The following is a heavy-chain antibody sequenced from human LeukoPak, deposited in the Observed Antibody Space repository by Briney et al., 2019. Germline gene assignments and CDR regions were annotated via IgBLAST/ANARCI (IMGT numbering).Heavy chain of an antibody. J-gene: IGHJ5*01. V-gene: IGHV4-59*08. CDR3: ARHARSTFSTSWYDS. CDR2: IYYSGGS. D-gene: IGHD2-2*01. Sequence: PSETLSLTCTVSGVSMTSYYWSWIRQPPGKGLEWIAYIYYSGGSNYNPSLKSRVTISVNTSKNQFSLKLSSVTAADTAVYYCARHARSTFSTSWYDSWGQGTLVTVSS. CDR1: GVSMTSYY.